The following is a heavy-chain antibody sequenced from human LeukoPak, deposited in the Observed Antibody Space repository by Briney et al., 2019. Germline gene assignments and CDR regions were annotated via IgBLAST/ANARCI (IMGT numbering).Heavy chain of an antibody. CDR2: ITGSGVST. J-gene: IGHJ4*02. V-gene: IGHV3-23*01. CDR1: GFTFSSYG. D-gene: IGHD6-13*01. Sequence: PGRSLRLSCAASGFTFSSYGMHWVRQAPGKGLEWVSTITGSGVSTYYADSVKGRFTISRDNSKNTLYLQMNSLRAEDTAVYYCAKDAGYSSSWWVYWGQGTLVTVSS. CDR3: AKDAGYSSSWWVY.